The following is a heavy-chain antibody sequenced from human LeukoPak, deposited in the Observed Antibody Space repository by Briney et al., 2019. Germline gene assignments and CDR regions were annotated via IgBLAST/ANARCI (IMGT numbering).Heavy chain of an antibody. V-gene: IGHV4-59*01. CDR1: GGSIRSYY. D-gene: IGHD2-2*01. Sequence: SETLSLTCTVSGGSIRSYYWSWIRKPPGKGLEWIGYIYYSGSTNYNPSLKSRVTISVDTSKNQFFLKLSSVTAADTAVYYCARYQLLSPYYFDFWGQGTLVTVSS. CDR3: ARYQLLSPYYFDF. J-gene: IGHJ4*02. CDR2: IYYSGST.